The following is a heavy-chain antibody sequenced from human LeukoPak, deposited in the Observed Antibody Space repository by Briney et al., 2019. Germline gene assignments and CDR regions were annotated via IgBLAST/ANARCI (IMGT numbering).Heavy chain of an antibody. CDR3: ARDQSFIQVVDVGGLGY. Sequence: PGGSLRLSCAASGSTFSSYAVHWVREAPGKGLEWVAVISYDGSEKYYADSVKGRFTISRDNSENTLYLQMNSLRAEDTAMYFCARDQSFIQVVDVGGLGYWGQGTQVTVSS. V-gene: IGHV3-30*01. CDR1: GSTFSSYA. D-gene: IGHD2-15*01. CDR2: ISYDGSEK. J-gene: IGHJ4*02.